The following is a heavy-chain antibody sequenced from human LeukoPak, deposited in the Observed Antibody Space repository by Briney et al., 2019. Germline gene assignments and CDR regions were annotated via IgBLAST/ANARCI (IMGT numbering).Heavy chain of an antibody. CDR1: GFTFNSYG. V-gene: IGHV3-30*02. D-gene: IGHD6-19*01. J-gene: IGHJ4*02. Sequence: HPGGSLRLSCAASGFTFNSYGMHWVRQAPGKGLDWVAFIRYDGSIKHYADSVKGRFTISRDNSKNTLSLQMNSLRPEDTAVHYCGKGSSTSGCPDYWGQGTLVTVSS. CDR2: IRYDGSIK. CDR3: GKGSSTSGCPDY.